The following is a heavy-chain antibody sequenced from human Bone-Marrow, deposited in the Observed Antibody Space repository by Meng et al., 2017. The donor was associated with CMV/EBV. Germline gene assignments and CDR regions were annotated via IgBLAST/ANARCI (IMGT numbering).Heavy chain of an antibody. J-gene: IGHJ4*02. V-gene: IGHV3-7*01. Sequence: SCKASGYTFTSYYVHWVRQAPGRGLEWVANINQGGSQEYYVDSVKGRFTISKDNANNSLYLQMNSLRAEDTAVYYCARDPEFGALDYWGQGTLVTVSS. CDR1: GYTFTSYY. CDR3: ARDPEFGALDY. CDR2: INQGGSQE. D-gene: IGHD1-26*01.